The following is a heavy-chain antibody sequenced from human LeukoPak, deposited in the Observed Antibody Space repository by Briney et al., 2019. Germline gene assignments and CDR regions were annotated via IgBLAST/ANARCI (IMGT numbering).Heavy chain of an antibody. J-gene: IGHJ4*02. Sequence: GGSLRLSCAASGFTFSSYAMSWVRQAPGKGLEWVSGISGSGGSTYYADSVKGRFTISRDNSKNTLYLQMNSLRAEDTAVYYCAKASGEMATITGIDYWGQGTLVTVSS. CDR1: GFTFSSYA. V-gene: IGHV3-23*01. CDR3: AKASGEMATITGIDY. D-gene: IGHD5-24*01. CDR2: ISGSGGST.